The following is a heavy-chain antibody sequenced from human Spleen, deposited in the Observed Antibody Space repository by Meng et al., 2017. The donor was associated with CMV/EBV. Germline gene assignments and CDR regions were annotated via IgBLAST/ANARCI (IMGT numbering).Heavy chain of an antibody. CDR1: GGSISSGTYY. CDR2: IHYSGST. D-gene: IGHD3-22*01. J-gene: IGHJ5*02. V-gene: IGHV4-31*03. CDR3: ARYVFDSSSLYSNWFDP. Sequence: QLQLPALGPGLVKPSQTRPLTCTVSGGSISSGTYYWGWIRQLPGKGLEWIAYIHYSGSTYYSPSLKSRVTISVDTSRNQLSLKLSSMTAADTAVYYCARYVFDSSSLYSNWFDPWGQGTLVTVSS.